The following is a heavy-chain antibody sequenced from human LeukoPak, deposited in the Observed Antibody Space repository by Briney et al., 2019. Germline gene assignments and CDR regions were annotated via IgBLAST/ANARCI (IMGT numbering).Heavy chain of an antibody. D-gene: IGHD3-10*01. CDR3: ARGPPYYYGSGSSSPFDY. J-gene: IGHJ4*02. Sequence: SETLSLTCAVYGGSFSGYYWSWTRQPPGKGLEWIGEINHSGSTNYNPSLKSRVTISVDTSKNQFSLKLSSVTAADTAVYYCARGPPYYYGSGSSSPFDYWGQGTLVTVSS. V-gene: IGHV4-34*01. CDR1: GGSFSGYY. CDR2: INHSGST.